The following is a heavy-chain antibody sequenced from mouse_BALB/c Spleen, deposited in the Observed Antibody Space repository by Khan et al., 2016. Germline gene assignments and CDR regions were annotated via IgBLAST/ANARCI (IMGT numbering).Heavy chain of an antibody. D-gene: IGHD3-3*01. CDR3: ARGGRQGPWFAY. J-gene: IGHJ3*01. Sequence: QVQLKESGAELMKPGASVKISCKATGYTFSSFWIEWVKQRPGHGLEWIGEILPGSGSTNYNEKFKGKATFTADTSSNTAYMQLSSLTSEDSAFYYCARGGRQGPWFAYWGQGTLVTVSA. CDR1: GYTFSSFW. V-gene: IGHV1-9*01. CDR2: ILPGSGST.